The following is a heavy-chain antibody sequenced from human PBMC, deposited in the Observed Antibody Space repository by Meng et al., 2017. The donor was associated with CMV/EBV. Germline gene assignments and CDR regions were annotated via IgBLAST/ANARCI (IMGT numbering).Heavy chain of an antibody. Sequence: SVKVSCKASGGTFSSYAISWVRQAPGQGLEWMGGIIPIFGTANYAQKFQGRVTITTDESTSTAYMELSSLRSEDTAVYYCAIAAVGFGNWFDPWGQGTLVTVSS. CDR2: IIPIFGTA. J-gene: IGHJ5*02. CDR3: AIAAVGFGNWFDP. D-gene: IGHD6-13*01. CDR1: GGTFSSYA. V-gene: IGHV1-69*05.